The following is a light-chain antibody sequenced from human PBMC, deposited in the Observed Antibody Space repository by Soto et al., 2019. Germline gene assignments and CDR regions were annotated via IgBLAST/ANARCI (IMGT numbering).Light chain of an antibody. V-gene: IGKV3-20*01. Sequence: EVVLTQSPGTLSLSPGERATLSCRASQSVSSNYLAWYQQKPDQAPRLLIYGASSRATGIPDRFSGSGSGTDFTLTVSRLEPEDFATYYCQQFGSSPYAFGQGTRLAIK. J-gene: IGKJ2*01. CDR2: GAS. CDR3: QQFGSSPYA. CDR1: QSVSSNY.